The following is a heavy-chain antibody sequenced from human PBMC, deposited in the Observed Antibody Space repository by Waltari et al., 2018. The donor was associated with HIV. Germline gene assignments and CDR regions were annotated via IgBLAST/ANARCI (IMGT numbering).Heavy chain of an antibody. D-gene: IGHD3-3*01. J-gene: IGHJ5*02. CDR2: TYFKSKWYI. CDR3: ARGWDYDFWSGLEGGKFDP. V-gene: IGHV6-1*01. CDR1: GDSVSSNSAA. Sequence: QVQLQQSGPGLVKPSQTLPLTCAISGDSVSSNSAAWNWIRQSPRRGLGWLGRTYFKSKWYIDYAVSVKSRITINPDTSKNHFSLQLNSVTPEDTAVYFCARGWDYDFWSGLEGGKFDPWGLGTLVTVSS.